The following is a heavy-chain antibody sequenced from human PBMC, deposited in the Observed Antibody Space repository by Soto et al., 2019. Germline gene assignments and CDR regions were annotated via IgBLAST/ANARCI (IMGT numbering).Heavy chain of an antibody. CDR3: ASRDVDTTLVGNDY. Sequence: QVHLQESGPGLVKPSQTLALTCTVSGGSISSGGYYWYWVRQHPEKGLEWIGFIYYSGTTYYNPSLKIRATMSVDTSKNQFSLKLRSVTAADTAVYYCASRDVDTTLVGNDYWGQGSLVIVSS. J-gene: IGHJ4*02. CDR1: GGSISSGGYY. D-gene: IGHD5-18*01. CDR2: IYYSGTT. V-gene: IGHV4-31*03.